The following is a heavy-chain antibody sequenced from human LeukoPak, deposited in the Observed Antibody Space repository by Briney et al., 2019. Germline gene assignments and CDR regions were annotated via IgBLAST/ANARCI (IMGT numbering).Heavy chain of an antibody. Sequence: GGSLRLSRAASGFTFSSYAMDWVRQAPGKGLEWVSTISGSGGKTSYADSVKGRFTISRDNSRNTVDLQMNILRAEDTAVYYCARVHYGSGNFDYWGQGTLVTVSS. CDR2: ISGSGGKT. V-gene: IGHV3-23*01. J-gene: IGHJ4*02. CDR1: GFTFSSYA. D-gene: IGHD3-10*01. CDR3: ARVHYGSGNFDY.